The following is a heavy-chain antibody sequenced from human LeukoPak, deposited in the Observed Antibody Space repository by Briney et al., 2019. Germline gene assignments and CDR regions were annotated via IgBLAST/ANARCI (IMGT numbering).Heavy chain of an antibody. Sequence: ASVKLSCKASGYTFTNYYMHWVRQAPGQGLEWVGMINPSGDATTYAQKVQGRVTMTRDTSTSTVYMDLGSLGSEDTAVYYCARRGDGYNLHYWGQGTLVTVSS. D-gene: IGHD5-24*01. J-gene: IGHJ4*02. CDR2: INPSGDAT. CDR3: ARRGDGYNLHY. V-gene: IGHV1-46*01. CDR1: GYTFTNYY.